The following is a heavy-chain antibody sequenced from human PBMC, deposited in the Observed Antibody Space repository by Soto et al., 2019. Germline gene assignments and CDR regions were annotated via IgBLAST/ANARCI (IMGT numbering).Heavy chain of an antibody. CDR3: AAGTISPGSYCYGMDV. J-gene: IGHJ6*02. CDR2: INAGNGNT. Sequence: ASVKVSCKASGYTFTSYAMHWVRQAPGQRLEWMGWINAGNGNTKYSQKFQGRVTITRDTSASTAYMELSSLRSEDTAVYYCAAGTISPGSYCYGMDVWGQGTTVTVSS. D-gene: IGHD3-10*01. V-gene: IGHV1-3*01. CDR1: GYTFTSYA.